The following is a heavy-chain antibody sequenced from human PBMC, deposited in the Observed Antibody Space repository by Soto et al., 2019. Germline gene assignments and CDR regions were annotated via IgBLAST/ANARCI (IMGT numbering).Heavy chain of an antibody. CDR2: ISYDGSIK. J-gene: IGHJ4*02. Sequence: QVQLVESGGGVVQPGRSLRLSCAASGFTFSSHSIQWVRQAPGKGLEWVAVISYDGSIKYYADSVKGRFTISRDNSKNTADRQMNGLRAEDTAVFYCAREWSTSGDLDYWGQGTLVIVSS. D-gene: IGHD3-10*01. CDR1: GFTFSSHS. CDR3: AREWSTSGDLDY. V-gene: IGHV3-30-3*01.